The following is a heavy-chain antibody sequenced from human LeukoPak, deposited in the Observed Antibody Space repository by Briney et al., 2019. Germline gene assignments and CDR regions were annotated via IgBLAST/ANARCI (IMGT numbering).Heavy chain of an antibody. D-gene: IGHD3-3*01. V-gene: IGHV4-39*01. Sequence: SETLSLTCTVSGGSISSSSYYWGWIRQPPGKGLEWIGSIYYSGSTYYNPSLKSRVTISVDTSKNQFSLKLSSVTAADTAVYYCARLSDFWSGRWGQGTLVTVSS. CDR1: GGSISSSSYY. CDR3: ARLSDFWSGR. CDR2: IYYSGST. J-gene: IGHJ4*02.